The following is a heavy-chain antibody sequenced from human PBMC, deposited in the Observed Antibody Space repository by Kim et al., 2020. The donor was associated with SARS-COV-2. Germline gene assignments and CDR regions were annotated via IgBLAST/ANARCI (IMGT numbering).Heavy chain of an antibody. CDR2: ISYDRNDK. J-gene: IGHJ4*02. CDR1: GFTFSSYA. V-gene: IGHV3-30-3*01. CDR3: ASGDYYY. Sequence: GGSLRLSCEASGFTFSSYAMHWVRQAPGKGLEWVAVISYDRNDKYYADSVKGRFTISRDNSKNTLYLQMNSLRAEDTAVYYCASGDYYYWGQGTLVTVSS. D-gene: IGHD4-17*01.